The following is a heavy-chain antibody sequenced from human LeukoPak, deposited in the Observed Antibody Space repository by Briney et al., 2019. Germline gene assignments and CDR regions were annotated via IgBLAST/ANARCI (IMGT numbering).Heavy chain of an antibody. D-gene: IGHD2-15*01. CDR2: IYYSGST. CDR1: GGSISSYC. Sequence: PSETLSLTCTVSGGSISSYCWSWIRQPPGKGLEWIGYIYYSGSTNYNPSLKSRVTISVDTSRNQFSLKLSSVTAADTAVYYCAGRSGLFDYWGQGTLVTVSS. J-gene: IGHJ4*02. V-gene: IGHV4-59*01. CDR3: AGRSGLFDY.